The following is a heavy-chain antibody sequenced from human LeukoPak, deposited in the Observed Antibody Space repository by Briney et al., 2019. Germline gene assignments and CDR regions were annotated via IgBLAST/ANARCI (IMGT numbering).Heavy chain of an antibody. CDR3: ARARGTYANDAFDI. CDR1: GYSFSSNW. D-gene: IGHD1-26*01. CDR2: IYPADSDT. V-gene: IGHV5-51*01. J-gene: IGHJ3*02. Sequence: GESLKISCKGSGYSFSSNWIGWVRQMPGKGLEWMGIIYPADSDTRYRPSFQGQVTISADKSISTAYLQWSSLKASDTAMYYCARARGTYANDAFDIWGQGTIVSVSS.